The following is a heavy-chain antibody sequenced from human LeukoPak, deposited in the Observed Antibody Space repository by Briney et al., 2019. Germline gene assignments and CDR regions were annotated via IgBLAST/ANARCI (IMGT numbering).Heavy chain of an antibody. D-gene: IGHD1-26*01. Sequence: GGSLRLSCVASGITFSTYSMNWVRQAPGKGLEWVSGINWNGGSTGYADSVKGRFTISRDNAKNSLYLQMNGLRAEDTAVYYCARDPMPGSGGYGGGWFDPWGQGTLVTVSS. CDR1: GITFSTYS. CDR3: ARDPMPGSGGYGGGWFDP. CDR2: INWNGGST. J-gene: IGHJ5*02. V-gene: IGHV3-20*04.